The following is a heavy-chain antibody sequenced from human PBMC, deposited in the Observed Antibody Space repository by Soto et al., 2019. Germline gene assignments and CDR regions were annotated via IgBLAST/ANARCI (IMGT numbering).Heavy chain of an antibody. CDR3: ARSPTVTTYYYYGMDV. Sequence: EVQLVESGGGLVQPGGSLRLSCAASGFTFSSYWMSWVRQAPGKGLEWVANIKQDGSEKYYVDSVKGRFTISRDNAKNSLYLQMNSLRAEDTAVYYCARSPTVTTYYYYGMDVWGQGTTVTVSS. D-gene: IGHD4-17*01. CDR2: IKQDGSEK. V-gene: IGHV3-7*01. CDR1: GFTFSSYW. J-gene: IGHJ6*02.